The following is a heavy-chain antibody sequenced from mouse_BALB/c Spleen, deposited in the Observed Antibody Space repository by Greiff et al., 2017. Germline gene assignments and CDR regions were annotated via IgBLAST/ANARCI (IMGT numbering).Heavy chain of an antibody. CDR3: ARGDPGNQYYFDY. J-gene: IGHJ2*01. D-gene: IGHD2-1*01. CDR2: ISSGGST. Sequence: EVQRVESGGGLVKPGGSLKLSCAASGFTFSSYAMSWVRQTPEKRLEWVASISSGGSTYYPDSVKGRFTISRDNARNILYLQMSSLRSEDTAMYYCARGDPGNQYYFDYWGQGTTLTVSS. V-gene: IGHV5-6-5*01. CDR1: GFTFSSYA.